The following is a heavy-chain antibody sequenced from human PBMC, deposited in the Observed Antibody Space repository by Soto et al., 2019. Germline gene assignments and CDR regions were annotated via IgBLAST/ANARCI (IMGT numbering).Heavy chain of an antibody. D-gene: IGHD1-20*01. CDR1: GFTFSDYY. Sequence: PGGSLRLSCAASGFTFSDYYMAWIRQAPGKGLEFVSFIGGSGDAVYYADSVNGRFTISRDNAKNSLYLQMNSLRAEDTAMYYCATDIRDNYWFDPWGQGTLVTVSS. V-gene: IGHV3-11*01. CDR2: IGGSGDAV. CDR3: ATDIRDNYWFDP. J-gene: IGHJ5*02.